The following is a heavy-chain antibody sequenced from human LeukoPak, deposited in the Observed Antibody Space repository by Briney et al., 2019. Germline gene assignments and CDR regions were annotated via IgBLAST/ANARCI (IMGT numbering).Heavy chain of an antibody. J-gene: IGHJ4*02. Sequence: GGSLRLSCAASGFTFSSYGMHWVRQAPGKGLEWVAVISYDGSNKYYADSVKGRFTISRDNAKNSLYLQMNSLRAEDTAVYYCARDGYSTPPGDYWGQGTLVTVSS. CDR3: ARDGYSTPPGDY. D-gene: IGHD6-13*01. CDR2: ISYDGSNK. V-gene: IGHV3-30*03. CDR1: GFTFSSYG.